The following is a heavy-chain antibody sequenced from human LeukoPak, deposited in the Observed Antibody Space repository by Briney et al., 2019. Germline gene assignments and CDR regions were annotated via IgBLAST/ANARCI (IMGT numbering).Heavy chain of an antibody. J-gene: IGHJ4*02. D-gene: IGHD1-20*01. CDR3: AREALVTGTTGP. CDR2: IYYSGST. V-gene: IGHV4-39*07. Sequence: PSETLSLTCTVSGGSISSSSYYWGWIRQPPGKGLEWIGSIYYSGSTYYNPSLKSRVTMSVDTSKNQFSLKLSSVTAADTAVYYCAREALVTGTTGPWGQGTLVTVSS. CDR1: GGSISSSSYY.